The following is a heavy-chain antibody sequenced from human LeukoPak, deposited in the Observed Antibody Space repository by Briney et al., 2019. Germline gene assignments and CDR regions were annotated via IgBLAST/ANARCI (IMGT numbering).Heavy chain of an antibody. CDR1: GGSFSGYY. Sequence: PWETLSLTCAVYGGSFSGYYWSWIRQPPGKGLEWIGEINHSGSTNYNPSLKSRVTISVDTSKNQFSLKLSSVTAADTAVYYCARLSSDIVVVVAAYNNWFDPWGQGTLVTVSS. D-gene: IGHD2-15*01. J-gene: IGHJ5*02. V-gene: IGHV4-34*01. CDR3: ARLSSDIVVVVAAYNNWFDP. CDR2: INHSGST.